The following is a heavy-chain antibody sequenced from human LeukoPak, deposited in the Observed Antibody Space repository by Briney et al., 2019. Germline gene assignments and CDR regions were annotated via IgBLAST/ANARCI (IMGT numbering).Heavy chain of an antibody. CDR3: ARQSFVIPTNWFDL. V-gene: IGHV4-39*01. Sequence: SETLSLTCTISGGSINSDTFYWAWIRQSPGKGLEWIASIHYSGSTYQNSSLKSRVTMSVDTSKNQFSLRLTSVTAADTALYFCARQSFVIPTNWFDLWGQGTLVTVSS. D-gene: IGHD1-26*01. CDR2: IHYSGST. J-gene: IGHJ5*02. CDR1: GGSINSDTFY.